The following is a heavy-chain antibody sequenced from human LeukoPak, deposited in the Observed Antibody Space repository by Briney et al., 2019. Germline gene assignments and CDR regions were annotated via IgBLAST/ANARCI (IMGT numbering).Heavy chain of an antibody. D-gene: IGHD3/OR15-3a*01. Sequence: PSETLSLTCTVSGDSIAINSHYWAWIRQPPGKGLEWIGSIYYSGSTLYNPSLKSRVTISVDTSRNQFSLKLKSVTAADTALYYCARNWTADNDVSRRDKWFDPWGHGTLVTVSS. CDR3: ARNWTADNDVSRRDKWFDP. J-gene: IGHJ5*02. CDR1: GDSIAINSHY. V-gene: IGHV4-39*07. CDR2: IYYSGST.